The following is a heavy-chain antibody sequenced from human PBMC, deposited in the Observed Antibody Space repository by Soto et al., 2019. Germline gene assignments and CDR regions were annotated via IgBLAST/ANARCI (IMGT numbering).Heavy chain of an antibody. D-gene: IGHD3-22*01. Sequence: ASVKVSCKASGGTFSSYAISWVRQAPGQGLEWMGGIIPIFGTANYAQKFQGRVTITADESTSTAYMELSSLRSEDTAVYYCARDLNYYDSSGYYHWGQGTLVTVSS. J-gene: IGHJ5*02. V-gene: IGHV1-69*13. CDR2: IIPIFGTA. CDR3: ARDLNYYDSSGYYH. CDR1: GGTFSSYA.